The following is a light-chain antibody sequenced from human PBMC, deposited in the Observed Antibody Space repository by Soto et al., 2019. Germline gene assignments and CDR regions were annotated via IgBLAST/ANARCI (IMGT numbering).Light chain of an antibody. CDR1: SGSIGSSY. CDR2: EDN. V-gene: IGLV6-57*01. J-gene: IGLJ3*02. CDR3: QSYDTSNPLV. Sequence: NFMLTQPHSVSESPGKTVTISRTRSSGSIGSSYVQWYQQRPGSSPTTVIFEDNQRPTGVPVRFSGSIDSSSNSASLVISGLRTEDEADYYCQSYDTSNPLVFGGGTKVTVL.